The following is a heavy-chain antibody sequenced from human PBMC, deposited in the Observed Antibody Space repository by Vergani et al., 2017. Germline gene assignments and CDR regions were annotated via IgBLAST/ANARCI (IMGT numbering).Heavy chain of an antibody. Sequence: QMQLQESGPGLVKASETLSLTCTVSGDSIISRSYYWGWIRQPPGKGLEWIGSIYNSGNGDSSSSLKSRVTISADTSKNQFSLRLTSVTAADTAVYYCASGEYYSDSTSHFRGRYFDVRGRGTLVTVPS. D-gene: IGHD3-16*01. CDR2: IYNSGNG. CDR1: GDSIISRSYY. CDR3: ASGEYYSDSTSHFRGRYFDV. J-gene: IGHJ2*01. V-gene: IGHV4-39*01.